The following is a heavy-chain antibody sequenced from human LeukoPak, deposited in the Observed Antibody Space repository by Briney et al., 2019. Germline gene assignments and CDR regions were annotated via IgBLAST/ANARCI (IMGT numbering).Heavy chain of an antibody. J-gene: IGHJ4*02. D-gene: IGHD4-11*01. CDR1: GVSISSSSYY. CDR3: ARGPLQNDY. Sequence: SETLSLTCTVSGVSISSSSYYWSWLRQPPGKGLEWIGEINHSGSTNYNPSLKSRVTISVDTSKNQFSLKLSSVTAADTAVYYCARGPLQNDYWGQGTLVTVSS. V-gene: IGHV4-39*07. CDR2: INHSGST.